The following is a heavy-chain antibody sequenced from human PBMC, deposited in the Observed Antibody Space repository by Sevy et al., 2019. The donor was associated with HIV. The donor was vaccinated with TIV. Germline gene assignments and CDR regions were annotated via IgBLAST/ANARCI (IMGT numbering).Heavy chain of an antibody. V-gene: IGHV3-74*01. CDR3: ARGPRYSSGTYYYSMDV. Sequence: GGSLRLSCAASGFTFGTYWMHWVRQAPGKGLVWVSRINSDGSNRTYADSVKGRFTISRDNAKNTLYLQMDSLRAEDTVVYYCARGPRYSSGTYYYSMDVWGQGTTVTVSS. CDR2: INSDGSNR. CDR1: GFTFGTYW. J-gene: IGHJ6*02. D-gene: IGHD6-19*01.